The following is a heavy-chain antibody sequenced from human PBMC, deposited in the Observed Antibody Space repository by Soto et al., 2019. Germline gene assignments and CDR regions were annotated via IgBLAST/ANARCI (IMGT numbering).Heavy chain of an antibody. J-gene: IGHJ6*02. Sequence: GGSLRLXCAASGFTFSNYGIHWVRQAPGKGLEWVAVISYDGSNKYYADSVKGRFTISRDNSKNTLYLQMNSLRAEDTAVYYCAKDGPIIIVRGIISYGMDVWGQGTTVTVSS. CDR2: ISYDGSNK. D-gene: IGHD3-10*01. CDR3: AKDGPIIIVRGIISYGMDV. V-gene: IGHV3-30*18. CDR1: GFTFSNYG.